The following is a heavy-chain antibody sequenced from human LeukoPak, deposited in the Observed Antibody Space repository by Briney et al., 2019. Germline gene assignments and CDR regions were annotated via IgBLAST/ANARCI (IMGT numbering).Heavy chain of an antibody. CDR2: IRSKAYGGTT. J-gene: IGHJ4*02. Sequence: GGSLRLSCTASGFTFGDYAMSWVRQAPGKGLEWVGFIRSKAYGGTTEYAASVKGRFTISRGDSKSIAYLQMNSLKTEDTAVYYCTRDSPERYDSSGYYLYYFDYWGQGTLVTVSS. V-gene: IGHV3-49*04. CDR3: TRDSPERYDSSGYYLYYFDY. D-gene: IGHD3-22*01. CDR1: GFTFGDYA.